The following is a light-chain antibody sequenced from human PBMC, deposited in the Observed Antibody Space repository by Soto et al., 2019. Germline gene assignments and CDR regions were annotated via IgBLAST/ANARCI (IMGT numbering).Light chain of an antibody. Sequence: DIQMTQSPSTLSASVGDRVTITCRASQSVRSWLTWYQQTPGKAPKLLIYDASSLANGVPSRFSGSGSGTEFTLTISSLQPDDSATYYCQQYDSYSLTFGPGTKVDI. CDR3: QQYDSYSLT. J-gene: IGKJ3*01. CDR1: QSVRSW. CDR2: DAS. V-gene: IGKV1-5*01.